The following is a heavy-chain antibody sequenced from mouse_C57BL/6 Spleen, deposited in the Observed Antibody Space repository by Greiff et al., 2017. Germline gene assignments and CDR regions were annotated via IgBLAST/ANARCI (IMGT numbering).Heavy chain of an antibody. Sequence: QVQLQQPGAELVRPGSSVKLSCKASGYTFTSYWMHWVKQRPIQGLEWIGNIDPSDSETHYNQKFKGKATLTVDKSSSTAYMQLSSLTSEDSAVYYCARVFSTRWYFDVWGTGTTVTVSS. J-gene: IGHJ1*03. CDR3: ARVFSTRWYFDV. V-gene: IGHV1-52*01. CDR1: GYTFTSYW. D-gene: IGHD2-1*01. CDR2: IDPSDSET.